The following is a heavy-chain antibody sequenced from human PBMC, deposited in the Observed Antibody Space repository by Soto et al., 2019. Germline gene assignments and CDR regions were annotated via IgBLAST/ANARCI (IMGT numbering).Heavy chain of an antibody. CDR3: ARVYSSGNYYYYGMDV. CDR1: GYTFTSYY. CDR2: INPSGGST. D-gene: IGHD6-19*01. Sequence: ASVKVCCKASGYTFTSYYMHWVRQAPGQGFEWMGIINPSGGSTSYAQKFQGRVTMTRDTSTSTVYMELSSLRSEDTAVYYCARVYSSGNYYYYGMDVWGQGTTVTVSS. V-gene: IGHV1-46*03. J-gene: IGHJ6*02.